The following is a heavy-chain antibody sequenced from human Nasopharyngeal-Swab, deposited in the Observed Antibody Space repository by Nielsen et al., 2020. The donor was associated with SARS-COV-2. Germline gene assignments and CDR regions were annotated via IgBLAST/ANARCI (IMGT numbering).Heavy chain of an antibody. D-gene: IGHD3-22*01. CDR2: ISGSGCST. V-gene: IGHV3-23*01. CDR1: GFTFSSYA. CDR3: AKDGEDYYDSSGYYPDAFDI. Sequence: GELLKISCAASGFTFSSYAMSWVRQAPGKGLEWVSAISGSGCSTYYADSVKGRFTISRDNSKNTLYLQMNSLRAEDTAVYYCAKDGEDYYDSSGYYPDAFDIWGQGTMVTVSS. J-gene: IGHJ3*02.